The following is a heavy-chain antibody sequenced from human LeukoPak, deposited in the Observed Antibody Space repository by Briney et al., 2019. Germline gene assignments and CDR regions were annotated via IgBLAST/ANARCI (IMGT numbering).Heavy chain of an antibody. D-gene: IGHD2-2*01. CDR3: ARPDPLGYCSSTSCSDYYYYGMDV. CDR2: ISAYNGNT. CDR1: GYTFTSYG. Sequence: ASVKVSCKASGYTFTSYGISWVRQAPGQGLAWMGWISAYNGNTNYAQKLKGRVTMTTDTSTSTAYMELRSLRSDDTAVYYSARPDPLGYCSSTSCSDYYYYGMDVWGQGTTVTVSS. V-gene: IGHV1-18*01. J-gene: IGHJ6*02.